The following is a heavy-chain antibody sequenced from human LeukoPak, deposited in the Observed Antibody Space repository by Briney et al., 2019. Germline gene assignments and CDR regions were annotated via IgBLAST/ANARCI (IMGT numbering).Heavy chain of an antibody. J-gene: IGHJ6*03. CDR3: GLVRGYVSYYMDV. CDR2: ISGSGGST. Sequence: PGGSLRLSCAASGFTFSSYAMSWVRQAPGKGLEWVSAISGSGGSTYYADSVKGRFTISRDNSKNTLYLQMNSLRAEDTAVYYCGLVRGYVSYYMDVWGKGTTVTVSS. V-gene: IGHV3-23*01. D-gene: IGHD5-12*01. CDR1: GFTFSSYA.